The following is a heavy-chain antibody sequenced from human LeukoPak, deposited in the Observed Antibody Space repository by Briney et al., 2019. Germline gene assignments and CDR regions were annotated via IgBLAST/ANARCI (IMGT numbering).Heavy chain of an antibody. V-gene: IGHV4-34*01. CDR3: ARARHDFWSGYYYYYYMDV. CDR2: INHSGST. D-gene: IGHD3-3*01. Sequence: SETLSLTCAVYGGSFSGYYWCWIRQPPGKGLEWIGEINHSGSTNYNPSLKSRVTISVDTSKNQFSLKLSSVTAADTAVYYCARARHDFWSGYYYYYYMDVWGKGTTVTVSS. CDR1: GGSFSGYY. J-gene: IGHJ6*03.